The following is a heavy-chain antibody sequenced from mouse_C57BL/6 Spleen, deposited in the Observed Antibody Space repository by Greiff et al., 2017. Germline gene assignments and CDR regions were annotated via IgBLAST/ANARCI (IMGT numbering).Heavy chain of an antibody. CDR1: GYTFTSYT. CDR3: ARGGGSSSAWFAY. J-gene: IGHJ3*01. CDR2: INPSSGYT. V-gene: IGHV1-4*01. Sequence: QVHVKQSGAELARPGASVKMSCKASGYTFTSYTMHWVKQRPGQGLEWIGYINPSSGYTKYNQKFKDKATLTADKSSSTAYMQLSSLTSEDSAVYYCARGGGSSSAWFAYWGQGTLVTVSA. D-gene: IGHD1-1*01.